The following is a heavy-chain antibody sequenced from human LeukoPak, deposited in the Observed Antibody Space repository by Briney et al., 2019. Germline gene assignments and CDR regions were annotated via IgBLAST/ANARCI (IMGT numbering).Heavy chain of an antibody. CDR2: IIPIFGTA. J-gene: IGHJ6*03. CDR1: GGTFSSYA. D-gene: IGHD3-16*02. V-gene: IGHV1-69*13. Sequence: GASVKVSCKASGGTFSSYAISWVRQAPGQGLEWMGGIIPIFGTANYAQKFQGRVTITADESTSTAYMELSSLRSEDTAVYYCARGGSSTFGGVIVPPYYYYMDVWGKGTTVTISS. CDR3: ARGGSSTFGGVIVPPYYYYMDV.